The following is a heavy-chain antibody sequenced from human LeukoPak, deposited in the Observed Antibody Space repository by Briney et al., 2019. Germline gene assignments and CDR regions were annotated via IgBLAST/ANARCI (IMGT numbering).Heavy chain of an antibody. CDR3: ARDLRSSSWYIDS. D-gene: IGHD6-13*01. CDR1: GGSISSSSYF. Sequence: SETLSLTCTVSGGSISSSSYFWGWIRQPPGKGLEWIGTIYYSGSTYYNPSLKSRVTISVDTSKNQFSLKLSSVTAADTAVFYCARDLRSSSWYIDSWGQGTLVTVSS. J-gene: IGHJ4*02. CDR2: IYYSGST. V-gene: IGHV4-39*07.